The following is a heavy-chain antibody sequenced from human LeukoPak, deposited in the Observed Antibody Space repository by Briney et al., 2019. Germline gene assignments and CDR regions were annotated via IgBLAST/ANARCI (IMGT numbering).Heavy chain of an antibody. D-gene: IGHD3-10*01. CDR3: ARESSGYGSGSYSMGFDY. V-gene: IGHV1-69*05. CDR1: GGTFSSYA. J-gene: IGHJ4*02. CDR2: IIPIFGTA. Sequence: AASVKVSCKASGGTFSSYAISWVRQAPGQGLEWMGGIIPIFGTANYAQKFQGRVTITTDESTSTAYMELSSLRSEDTAVYYCARESSGYGSGSYSMGFDYWGQGTLVTVSS.